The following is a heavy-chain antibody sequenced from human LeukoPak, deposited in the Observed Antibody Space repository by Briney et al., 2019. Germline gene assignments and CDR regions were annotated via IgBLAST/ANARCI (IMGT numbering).Heavy chain of an antibody. CDR3: ARGFLIYFYDYSDYYFSQSPDAFDI. Sequence: PSETLSLTCAVYGGSFNDSYWSWIRQSPGKGLAWLGDISHDGITNYNPSLKSRVTLSIDTSKNQFSLRLNSVTAADTAVYYCARGFLIYFYDYSDYYFSQSPDAFDIWGQGTMVTASS. CDR1: GGSFNDSY. V-gene: IGHV4-34*01. CDR2: ISHDGIT. D-gene: IGHD3-22*01. J-gene: IGHJ3*02.